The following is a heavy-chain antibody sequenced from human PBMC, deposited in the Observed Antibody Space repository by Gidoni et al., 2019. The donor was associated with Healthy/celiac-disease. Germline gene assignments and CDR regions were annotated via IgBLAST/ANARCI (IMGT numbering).Heavy chain of an antibody. J-gene: IGHJ5*02. D-gene: IGHD3-3*01. CDR1: GFTFRSSA. V-gene: IGHV3-23*01. Sequence: EVQLLESGGGLVQPGGSLRLSCAASGFTFRSSAIRWVRQAPGKGLEWVSAISGSGGRTYYADSVKVRFTISRDNSKNTLYLQMNSLRAEDTAVYYCAKDRVALITIFGVATRGWFDPWGQGTLVTVSS. CDR3: AKDRVALITIFGVATRGWFDP. CDR2: ISGSGGRT.